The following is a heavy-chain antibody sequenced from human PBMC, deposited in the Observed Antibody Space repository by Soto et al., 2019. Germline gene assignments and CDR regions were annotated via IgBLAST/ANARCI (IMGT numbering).Heavy chain of an antibody. CDR2: INPSGGST. D-gene: IGHD3-3*01. CDR1: GFAFTCYY. J-gene: IGHJ6*02. CDR3: ARDLPDQGGLYYDFWSGYSDFEEKYYYYYGMDV. Sequence: APGEVSCKESGFAFTCYYMYWVRQAPGQGLEWMGIINPSGGSTSYAQKFQGRVTMTRDTSTSTVYMELSSLRSEDTAVYYCARDLPDQGGLYYDFWSGYSDFEEKYYYYYGMDVWGQGTTVTVSS. V-gene: IGHV1-46*01.